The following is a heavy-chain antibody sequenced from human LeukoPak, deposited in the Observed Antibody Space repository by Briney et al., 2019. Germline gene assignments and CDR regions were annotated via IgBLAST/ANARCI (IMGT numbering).Heavy chain of an antibody. CDR2: ISGSGGGT. Sequence: GGSLRLSCAASGFTFSSYAMSWVRQAPGKGLEWVSAISGSGGGTYYADSVKGRFTISRDNSKNTLYLQMNSLRAEDTAVYYCAKEGAITMIVVVIHYFDYWGQGTLVTVSS. D-gene: IGHD3-22*01. V-gene: IGHV3-23*01. J-gene: IGHJ4*02. CDR3: AKEGAITMIVVVIHYFDY. CDR1: GFTFSSYA.